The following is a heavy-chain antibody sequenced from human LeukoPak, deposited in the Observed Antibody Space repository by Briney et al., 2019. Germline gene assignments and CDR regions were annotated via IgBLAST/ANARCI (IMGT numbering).Heavy chain of an antibody. CDR1: GGSFSGYY. J-gene: IGHJ6*03. CDR2: INHSGST. V-gene: IGHV4-34*01. CDR3: AREVGGTHYYYYMDV. Sequence: SETLSLTCAVYGGSFSGYYWSWIRQPPVKGLEWIGEINHSGSTNYNPSLKSRVTISVDTSKNQFSLKLSSVTAADTAVYYCAREVGGTHYYYYMDVWGKGTTVTVSS. D-gene: IGHD1-1*01.